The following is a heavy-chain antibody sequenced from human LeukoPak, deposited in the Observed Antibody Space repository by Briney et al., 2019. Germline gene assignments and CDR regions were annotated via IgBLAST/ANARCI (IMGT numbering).Heavy chain of an antibody. J-gene: IGHJ5*02. Sequence: GGSLRLSCAASGFTFSSYWMSWVRQAPGKGLEWVSSISGSDGSTYYADSVKGRFTISRDDSKNTLYLQMNSLRAEDTALYYCAKKGGTTAGNWFDPWGQGTLVTVSS. CDR2: ISGSDGST. D-gene: IGHD4-17*01. V-gene: IGHV3-23*01. CDR3: AKKGGTTAGNWFDP. CDR1: GFTFSSYW.